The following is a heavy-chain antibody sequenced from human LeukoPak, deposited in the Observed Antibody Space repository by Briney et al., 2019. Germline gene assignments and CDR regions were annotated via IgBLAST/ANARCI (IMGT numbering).Heavy chain of an antibody. CDR2: IYSGGST. V-gene: IGHV3-53*01. D-gene: IGHD4-11*01. CDR3: ARDRSNYHY. J-gene: IGHJ4*02. CDR1: GFAATRNY. Sequence: PGGSLRLSCAVSGFAATRNYMSWVRQAPRKRLEWVSVIYSGGSTYYADSGKGRFTISRDNSKNTLYLQMNSLRAEDTAVYYCARDRSNYHYWGQGTLVTVSS.